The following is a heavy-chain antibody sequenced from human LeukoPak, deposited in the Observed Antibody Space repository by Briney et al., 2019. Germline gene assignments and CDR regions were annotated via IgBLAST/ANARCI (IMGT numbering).Heavy chain of an antibody. CDR1: GYTFTSYG. V-gene: IGHV1-18*01. CDR2: ISAYNGNT. J-gene: IGHJ6*02. D-gene: IGHD2-8*01. Sequence: ASVTVSCTASGYTFTSYGISWVRQAPGQGLEWMGWISAYNGNTNYAQKLQGRVTMTTDTSTSTAYMELRSLRSDDTAVYYCARGNRRGYCTNGVCAKYYYGMDVWGQGTTVTVSS. CDR3: ARGNRRGYCTNGVCAKYYYGMDV.